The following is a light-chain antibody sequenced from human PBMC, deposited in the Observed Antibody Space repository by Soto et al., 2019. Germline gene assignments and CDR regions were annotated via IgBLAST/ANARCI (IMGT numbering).Light chain of an antibody. J-gene: IGLJ1*01. CDR2: DVS. CDR1: SSDVGGYNY. CDR3: NSYTSSSTYV. V-gene: IGLV2-14*01. Sequence: QSVLTQPASVSGSPGQSITISCTGTSSDVGGYNYVSWYQQHPGKAPKLVIYDVSNRPSGVSNRFSGYKSGNTASLTISGLQAEDEADYYCNSYTSSSTYVFGTGTKLTVL.